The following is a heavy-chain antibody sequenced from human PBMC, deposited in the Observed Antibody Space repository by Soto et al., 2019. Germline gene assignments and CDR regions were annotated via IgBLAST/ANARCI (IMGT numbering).Heavy chain of an antibody. D-gene: IGHD6-6*01. V-gene: IGHV5-10-1*01. CDR3: ARQGYSSSSRAFYYYYGMDV. J-gene: IGHJ6*02. CDR1: GYGFTSYW. Sequence: PGESLKISCKGSGYGFTSYWISWVRQMPGKGLEWMGRIDPSDSYTNYSPSFQGHVTISADKSISTAYLQWSSLKASDTAMYYCARQGYSSSSRAFYYYYGMDVWGQGTTVTVSS. CDR2: IDPSDSYT.